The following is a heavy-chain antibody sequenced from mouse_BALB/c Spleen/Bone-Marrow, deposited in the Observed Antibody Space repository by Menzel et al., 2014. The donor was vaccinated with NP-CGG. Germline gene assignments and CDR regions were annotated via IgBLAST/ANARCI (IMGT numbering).Heavy chain of an antibody. CDR2: INPNSRTI. D-gene: IGHD2-3*01. J-gene: IGHJ3*01. Sequence: EVKVVESGGGLVQPGGSLKLSCTASGFELSRYWMSWVRQAPGKGLEWIGEINPNSRTINYTPSLKERFILSRDNAKNTLYLQMSKVRSEDTALYFCARCGYCGWLANWGQGTLVTVSA. V-gene: IGHV4-1*02. CDR3: ARCGYCGWLAN. CDR1: GFELSRYW.